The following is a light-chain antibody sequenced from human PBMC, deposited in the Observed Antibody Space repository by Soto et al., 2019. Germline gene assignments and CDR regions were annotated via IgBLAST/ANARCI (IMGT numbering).Light chain of an antibody. Sequence: EIVLTQSPATLSVSPGESATLSCRASQSISSNLAWYQQKPGQSPRLLIYGASSRATGVPVRFSGSGSGVAFTLTISGLQSEDLATYYCQQYKSFSWTFGRGTKVDIK. V-gene: IGKV3-15*01. CDR3: QQYKSFSWT. J-gene: IGKJ1*01. CDR1: QSISSN. CDR2: GAS.